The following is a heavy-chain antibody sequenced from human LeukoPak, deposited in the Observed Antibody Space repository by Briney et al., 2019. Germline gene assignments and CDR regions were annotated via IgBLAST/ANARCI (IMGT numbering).Heavy chain of an antibody. CDR3: ARGFSISSPGAFDM. CDR2: IYHSGST. D-gene: IGHD6-6*01. CDR1: GGSISSSNW. J-gene: IGHJ3*02. V-gene: IGHV4-4*02. Sequence: SGTLSLTCAVSGGSISSSNWWSWVRQPPGKGLEWIGEIYHSGSTNYNPSLKSRVTISVDKSKNQFSLKLNSVTPEDTAVYFCARGFSISSPGAFDMWGQGTMVTVSS.